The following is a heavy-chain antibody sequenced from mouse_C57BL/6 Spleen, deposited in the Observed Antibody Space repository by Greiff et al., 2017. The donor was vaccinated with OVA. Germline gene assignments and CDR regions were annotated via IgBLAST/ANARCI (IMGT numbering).Heavy chain of an antibody. J-gene: IGHJ2*01. CDR2: IDPSDSYT. D-gene: IGHD2-5*01. Sequence: VQLQQPGAELVKPGASVKLSCKASGYTFTSYWMQWVKQRPRQGLEWIGEIDPSDSYTNYNQKFKGKATLTVDTSSSTAYMQLSSLTSEDSAVYYCARSRGLYYSNYEDYWGQGTTLTVSS. V-gene: IGHV1-50*01. CDR3: ARSRGLYYSNYEDY. CDR1: GYTFTSYW.